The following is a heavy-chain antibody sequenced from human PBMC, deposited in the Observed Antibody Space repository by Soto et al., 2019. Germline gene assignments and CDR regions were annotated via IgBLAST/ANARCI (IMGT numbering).Heavy chain of an antibody. CDR1: GFTFNTYG. V-gene: IGHV3-30*18. D-gene: IGHD6-19*01. CDR2: ISHDGSNE. Sequence: PGGSLRLSCAASGFTFNTYGVHWVRQAPGKGLEWVAFISHDGSNEYYADSVKGRFTISRDNSKNTVFLQMNSLRGEDTAVYYCAKSLAVAAGWFDPWGQGAWSPSPQ. CDR3: AKSLAVAAGWFDP. J-gene: IGHJ5*02.